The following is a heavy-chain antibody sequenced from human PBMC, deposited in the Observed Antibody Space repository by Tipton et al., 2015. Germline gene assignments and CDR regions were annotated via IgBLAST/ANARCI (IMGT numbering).Heavy chain of an antibody. CDR2: ISASGGDT. CDR3: ARGSSSSFDY. V-gene: IGHV3-23*01. Sequence: SLRLSCAASGFPFSAHGLNWVRQAPGKGLEWVSSISASGGDTFYTGSVQGRFTISRDNSKNTLYLQMNSLRAEDTAVYYCARGSSSSFDYWGQGTLVTVSS. J-gene: IGHJ4*02. CDR1: GFPFSAHG. D-gene: IGHD6-6*01.